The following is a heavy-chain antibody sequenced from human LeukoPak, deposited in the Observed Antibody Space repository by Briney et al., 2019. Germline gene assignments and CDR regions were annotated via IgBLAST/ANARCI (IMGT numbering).Heavy chain of an antibody. J-gene: IGHJ4*02. CDR3: ARGGEWWLRRPVDY. Sequence: SGTLSLTCAVYGGSFSGYYWSWIRQPPGKGLEWIGEINHSGSTNYNPSLKSRVTISVDTSKNQFSLKLSSVTAADTAVYYCARGGEWWLRRPVDYWGQGTLVTVSS. D-gene: IGHD5-12*01. CDR1: GGSFSGYY. CDR2: INHSGST. V-gene: IGHV4-34*01.